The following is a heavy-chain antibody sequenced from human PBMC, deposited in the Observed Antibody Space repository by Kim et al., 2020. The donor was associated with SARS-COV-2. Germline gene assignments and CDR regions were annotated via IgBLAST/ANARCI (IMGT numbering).Heavy chain of an antibody. CDR3: ARFQPVMAAADY. CDR1: GYSFTSYW. D-gene: IGHD2-8*01. CDR2: IDPSDSYT. Sequence: GESLKISCKGSGYSFTSYWISWVRQMPGKGLEWMGRIDPSDSYTNYSPSFQGHVTISADKSISTAYLQWSSLKASDTAMYYCARFQPVMAAADYWGQGTLVTVSS. V-gene: IGHV5-10-1*01. J-gene: IGHJ4*02.